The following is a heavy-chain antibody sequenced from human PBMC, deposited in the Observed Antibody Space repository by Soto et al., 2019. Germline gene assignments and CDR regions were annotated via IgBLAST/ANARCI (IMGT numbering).Heavy chain of an antibody. Sequence: EVQLVESGGGLGQPGGSLRLSCAASGFTFSNYGMHWVRQAPGKGLAWVSYISSSIATIQYADSVKGRFTISRDNAKNSLYLQMNSLRDEDTAVYYCARGGAARPDYWGQGTLVTVSS. D-gene: IGHD6-6*01. CDR3: ARGGAARPDY. CDR2: ISSSIATI. J-gene: IGHJ4*02. V-gene: IGHV3-48*02. CDR1: GFTFSNYG.